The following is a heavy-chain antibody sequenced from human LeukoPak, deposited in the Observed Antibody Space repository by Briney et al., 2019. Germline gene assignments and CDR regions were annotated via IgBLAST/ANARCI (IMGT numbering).Heavy chain of an antibody. Sequence: PSETLSLTCAVSGGSISSGGYSWNWIRQPPGKGLEWIGYIYYSGSTNYNPSLKSRVTISVDTSKNQFSLKLSSVTAADTAVYYCARAAGTYYYGSGSYYNPAANYYYMDVWGKGTTVTISS. D-gene: IGHD3-10*01. J-gene: IGHJ6*03. CDR1: GGSISSGGYS. V-gene: IGHV4-61*08. CDR2: IYYSGST. CDR3: ARAAGTYYYGSGSYYNPAANYYYMDV.